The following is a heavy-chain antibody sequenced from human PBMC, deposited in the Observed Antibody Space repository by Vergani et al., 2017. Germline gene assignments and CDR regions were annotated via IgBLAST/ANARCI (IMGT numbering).Heavy chain of an antibody. CDR3: ARGDSGDY. Sequence: QVQLQESGAGLLKPSETLSLTCAVYGGSFSGYYWSWIRQPPGKGLEWIGEINHSGSTNYNPSLKSRVTISVDTSKNQFSLKLSSVTAADTAVYYCARGDSGDYWGQGTLVTVSS. CDR2: INHSGST. CDR1: GGSFSGYY. J-gene: IGHJ4*02. V-gene: IGHV4-34*01.